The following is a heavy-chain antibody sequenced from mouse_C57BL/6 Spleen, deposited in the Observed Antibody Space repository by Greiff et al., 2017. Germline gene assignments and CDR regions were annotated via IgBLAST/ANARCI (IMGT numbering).Heavy chain of an antibody. J-gene: IGHJ2*01. Sequence: VQLQQSGPELVKPGASVKISCKASGYAFSSSWMNWVKQRPGKGLEWIGRIYPGDGDTNYNGKFKGKATLTADKSSSTAYMQLSSLTSEDSAVDFCARSDSSGYDYWGQGTTLTVSS. D-gene: IGHD3-2*02. CDR2: IYPGDGDT. V-gene: IGHV1-82*01. CDR1: GYAFSSSW. CDR3: ARSDSSGYDY.